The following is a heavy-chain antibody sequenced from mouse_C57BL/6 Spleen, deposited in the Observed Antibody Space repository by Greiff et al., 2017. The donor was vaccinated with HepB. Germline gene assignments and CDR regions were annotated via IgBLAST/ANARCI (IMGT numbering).Heavy chain of an antibody. V-gene: IGHV1-64*01. J-gene: IGHJ3*01. D-gene: IGHD2-4*01. CDR3: APSSYYDYDGGFAY. Sequence: QVQLQQSGAELVKPGASVKLSCKASGYTFTSYWMHWVKQRPGQGLEWIGMIHPNSGSTNYNEKFKSKATLTVDKSSSTAYMQLSSLTSEDSAVYYCAPSSYYDYDGGFAYWGQGTLVTVSA. CDR2: IHPNSGST. CDR1: GYTFTSYW.